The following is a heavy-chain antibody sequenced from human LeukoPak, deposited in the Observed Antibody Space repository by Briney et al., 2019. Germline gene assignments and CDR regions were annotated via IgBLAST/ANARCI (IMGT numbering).Heavy chain of an antibody. CDR1: GFTFSNYA. CDR2: ISGSGGST. Sequence: GGSLRLSCAASGFTFSNYALSWVRQAPGKGLEWVSDISGSGGSTYYADSVKGRFTISRDNPKNTMYLQMNSLRAEDTAVYYCAKRIQSAMAMGYWGQGTLVTVSS. D-gene: IGHD5-18*01. V-gene: IGHV3-23*01. J-gene: IGHJ4*02. CDR3: AKRIQSAMAMGY.